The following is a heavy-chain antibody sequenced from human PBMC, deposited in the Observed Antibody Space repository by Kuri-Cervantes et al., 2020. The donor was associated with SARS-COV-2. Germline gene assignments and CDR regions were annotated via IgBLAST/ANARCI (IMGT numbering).Heavy chain of an antibody. V-gene: IGHV1-2*02. CDR1: GYTFTGYY. Sequence: ASVKVSCKASGYTFTGYYMHWVRQAPGQGLEWMGWINPNSGGTNYAQKFQGRVTMTRDTSISTAYMELSRLSSVTAADTAVYYCARPGGFLDVWGKGTTVTVSS. J-gene: IGHJ6*04. CDR3: ARPGGFLDV. CDR2: INPNSGGT. D-gene: IGHD4-23*01.